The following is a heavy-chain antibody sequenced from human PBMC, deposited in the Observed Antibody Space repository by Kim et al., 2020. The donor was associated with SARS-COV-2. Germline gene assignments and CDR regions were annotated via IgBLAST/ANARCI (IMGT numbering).Heavy chain of an antibody. J-gene: IGHJ6*02. Sequence: ASVKVSCKASGYTFTSYGISWVRQAPGQGLEWMGWISAYNGNTNYAQKLQGRVTMTTDTSTSTAYMELRSLRSDDTAVYYCARDGDPQLDYYYGMDVWGQGTTVTVSS. CDR2: ISAYNGNT. CDR3: ARDGDPQLDYYYGMDV. D-gene: IGHD6-13*01. V-gene: IGHV1-18*01. CDR1: GYTFTSYG.